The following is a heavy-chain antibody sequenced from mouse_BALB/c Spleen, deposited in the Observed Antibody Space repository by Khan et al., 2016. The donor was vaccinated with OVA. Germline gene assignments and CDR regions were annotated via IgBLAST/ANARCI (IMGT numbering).Heavy chain of an antibody. CDR2: IWSSGST. J-gene: IGHJ2*01. D-gene: IGHD1-1*02. CDR3: DRNRNGYFDY. Sequence: QVQLKQSGPGLVQPSQSLSITCTVSGFSLTSYGVHWVRQSPGKGLEWLGMIWSSGSTDYNATFISRLSISKDNSKSQVFFKMNSLQANDTAIYYCDRNRNGYFDYWGQGTTLTVSS. V-gene: IGHV2-2*02. CDR1: GFSLTSYG.